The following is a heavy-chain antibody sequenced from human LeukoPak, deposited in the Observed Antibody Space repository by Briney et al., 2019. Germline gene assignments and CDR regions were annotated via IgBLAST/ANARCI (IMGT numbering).Heavy chain of an antibody. CDR3: ARGRYSAGDNWFDP. Sequence: SETLSLTCTVSGGSITSSYWSWIPQSPGKGLEWIGYIHYTGSTNYNPSLKSRVTMLIDTSKNQFSLKLSSVTAADTAVYYCARGRYSAGDNWFDPWGQGTLVTVSS. CDR1: GGSITSSY. D-gene: IGHD3-9*01. CDR2: IHYTGST. J-gene: IGHJ5*02. V-gene: IGHV4-59*01.